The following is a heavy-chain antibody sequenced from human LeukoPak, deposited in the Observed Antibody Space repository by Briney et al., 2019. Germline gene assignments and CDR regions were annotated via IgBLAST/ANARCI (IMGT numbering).Heavy chain of an antibody. CDR1: GFTFSGSA. V-gene: IGHV3-73*01. J-gene: IGHJ4*02. D-gene: IGHD2-8*01. CDR3: TSLLGYCTNDVCYNY. Sequence: GGSLRLSCAASGFTFSGSAMHWVRQASGKGLEWVGRIRSEPNSYATAYAASVKGRFTISRDDSKNTAYLQMNSLKTEDTAVYYCTSLLGYCTNDVCYNYWGQGTLVTVSS. CDR2: IRSEPNSYAT.